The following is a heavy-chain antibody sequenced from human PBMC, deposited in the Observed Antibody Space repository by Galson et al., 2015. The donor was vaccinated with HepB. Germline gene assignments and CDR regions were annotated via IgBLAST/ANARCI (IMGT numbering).Heavy chain of an antibody. J-gene: IGHJ4*02. Sequence: SLRLSCAASGFPFRSYSIHWVRQAPGKGLQYVSGITYNGASAFYADSVKGRFTISRDNANNSLYLQMNSLKIEDTAVYYCTTVMWFGPRCWGQGTLVTVSS. CDR3: TTVMWFGPRC. D-gene: IGHD3-10*01. CDR2: ITYNGASA. V-gene: IGHV3-64*02. CDR1: GFPFRSYS.